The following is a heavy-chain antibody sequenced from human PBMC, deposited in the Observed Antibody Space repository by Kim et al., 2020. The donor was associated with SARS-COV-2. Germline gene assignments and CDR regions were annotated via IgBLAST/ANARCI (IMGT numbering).Heavy chain of an antibody. CDR1: GYTFTSQG. CDR2: ISPLNGKT. D-gene: IGHD1-7*01. CDR3: ARDGGITRGIDV. J-gene: IGHJ6*01. V-gene: IGHV1-18*01. Sequence: ASVKVSCKASGYTFTSQGINWVRQAPGQGPEWMGWISPLNGKTKFAQKFQGRVVMTRETSTTTVEMELRSLTSDDTAVYYCARDGGITRGIDVWGQGTPV.